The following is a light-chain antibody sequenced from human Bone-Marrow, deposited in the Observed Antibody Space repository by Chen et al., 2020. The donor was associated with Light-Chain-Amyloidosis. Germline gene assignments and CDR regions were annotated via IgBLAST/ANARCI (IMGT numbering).Light chain of an antibody. V-gene: IGLV3-21*02. Sequence: SYVLTQPSSVSVAPGQTATIACGGNNSGSTSVHWYQQTPGQAPLLVVYDDSDRPSGIPGRGADSNSGNTAALAISRVEAGDEADYYCQVWDRSSDRPVYGGGTKLPVL. CDR1: NSGSTS. CDR2: DDS. J-gene: IGLJ3*02. CDR3: QVWDRSSDRPV.